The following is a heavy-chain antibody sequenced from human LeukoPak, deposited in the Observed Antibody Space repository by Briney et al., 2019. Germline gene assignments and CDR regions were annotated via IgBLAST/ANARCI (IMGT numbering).Heavy chain of an antibody. J-gene: IGHJ4*02. D-gene: IGHD3-16*01. CDR3: AKVTGGDMITYGGLDY. V-gene: IGHV3-23*01. Sequence: GGSLRLSCAASGFTFSNYAMTWVRQAPGKGLEWVSAITGNGISTYYADSVKGRFTISRGNPKNTLYLQMHSLRAEDTAIYYCAKVTGGDMITYGGLDYWGQGTLVTVSS. CDR2: ITGNGIST. CDR1: GFTFSNYA.